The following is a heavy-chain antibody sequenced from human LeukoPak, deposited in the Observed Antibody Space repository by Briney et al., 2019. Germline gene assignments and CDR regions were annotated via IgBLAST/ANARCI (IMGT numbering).Heavy chain of an antibody. Sequence: GGSLRLSCAASGFTFSRCAMSWVRQAPGKGLEWVSAISGSGGRTYYADSVKGRFTISRDNSKNTLYLQMNSLRAEDTAVYYCARDQHGGNSPYFDYWGQGTLVTVSS. D-gene: IGHD4-23*01. V-gene: IGHV3-23*01. CDR3: ARDQHGGNSPYFDY. CDR2: ISGSGGRT. J-gene: IGHJ4*02. CDR1: GFTFSRCA.